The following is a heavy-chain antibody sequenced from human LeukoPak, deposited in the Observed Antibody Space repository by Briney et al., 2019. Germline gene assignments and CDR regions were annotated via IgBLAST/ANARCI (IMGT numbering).Heavy chain of an antibody. Sequence: GSSVKVSCKASGGTFSSYAISWVRQAPGQGLEWMGRIIPILGIANYAQKFQGRVTITADKSTSTAYMELSSLRSDDTAVYYCARDRYCSSTSCYMDYYGMDVWGQGTTVTVSS. CDR1: GGTFSSYA. CDR2: IIPILGIA. V-gene: IGHV1-69*04. D-gene: IGHD2-2*02. CDR3: ARDRYCSSTSCYMDYYGMDV. J-gene: IGHJ6*02.